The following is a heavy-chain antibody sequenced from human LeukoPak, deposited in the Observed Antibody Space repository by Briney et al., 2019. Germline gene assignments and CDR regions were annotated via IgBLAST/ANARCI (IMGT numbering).Heavy chain of an antibody. Sequence: ASVKVSCKASGYTFTSYDINWVRQATGQGLEWMGWMNPNSGNTGYAQKFQGRVTITRNTSISTAYMELSSLRSEDTAVYYCARSDYYDSSGYSPVFDYWGQGTLVTVSS. V-gene: IGHV1-8*03. J-gene: IGHJ4*02. CDR1: GYTFTSYD. D-gene: IGHD3-22*01. CDR2: MNPNSGNT. CDR3: ARSDYYDSSGYSPVFDY.